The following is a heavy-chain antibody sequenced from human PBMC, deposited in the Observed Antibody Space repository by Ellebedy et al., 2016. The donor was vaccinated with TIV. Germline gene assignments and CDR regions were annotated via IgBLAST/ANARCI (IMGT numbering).Heavy chain of an antibody. D-gene: IGHD3-9*01. V-gene: IGHV4-59*08. CDR1: GDSISNYS. Sequence: MPSETLSLTCSVSGDSISNYSWSWIRQPPGKGLEWIAYISYSASADYNPSLKSRVTISMNTSKNQFSLKLSSVTAADTAVYYCARQGKEIRYFDWLYDIWGQGTMVTVSS. CDR2: ISYSASA. J-gene: IGHJ3*02. CDR3: ARQGKEIRYFDWLYDI.